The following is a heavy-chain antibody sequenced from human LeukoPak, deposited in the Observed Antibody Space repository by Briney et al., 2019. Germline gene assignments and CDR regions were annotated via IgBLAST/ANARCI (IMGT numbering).Heavy chain of an antibody. CDR2: ISSSSNTI. D-gene: IGHD3-3*01. V-gene: IGHV3-48*01. CDR1: GFTFSSYS. CDR3: ASSYYDFWSGYRFDY. Sequence: GGSLRLSCAASGFTFSSYSMNWVRQPPGKGLEWVSYISSSSNTIYYADSVKGRFTISRDNAKNSLYLQMNSLRAEDTAVYYCASSYYDFWSGYRFDYWGQGTLVTVSS. J-gene: IGHJ4*02.